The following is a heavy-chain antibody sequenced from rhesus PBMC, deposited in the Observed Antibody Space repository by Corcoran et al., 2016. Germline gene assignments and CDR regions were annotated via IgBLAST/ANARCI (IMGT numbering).Heavy chain of an antibody. Sequence: EVQLVESGGGVVQPGGSLRLSCAASGFTFDDYSIHWVRQAPGKGLEWVSGISWSGGSTYSADAVKGQFTISRDNAKNSLYLQMGSLRAEDTALYYCARDLEGLADYWGQGVLVTVSS. V-gene: IGHV3-201*01. CDR1: GFTFDDYS. J-gene: IGHJ4*01. CDR3: ARDLEGLADY. CDR2: ISWSGGST.